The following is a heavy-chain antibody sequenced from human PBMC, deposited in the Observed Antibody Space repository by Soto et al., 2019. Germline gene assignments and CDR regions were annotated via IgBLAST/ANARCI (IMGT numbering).Heavy chain of an antibody. Sequence: QVHLVQSGAEVKKPGASVKVSCKASGYTFTSYGITWVRQAPGQGLEWMGWISAHNGNTDYAQKLQGRVIVTRDTSTSAAYMELGSLISDDTAVYYCARGRYGDYWGQGALVTVSS. V-gene: IGHV1-18*01. CDR2: ISAHNGNT. J-gene: IGHJ4*02. CDR3: ARGRYGDY. D-gene: IGHD1-1*01. CDR1: GYTFTSYG.